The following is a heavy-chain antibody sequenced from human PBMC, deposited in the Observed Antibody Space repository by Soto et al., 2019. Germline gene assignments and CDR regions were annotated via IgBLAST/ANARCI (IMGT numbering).Heavy chain of an antibody. CDR3: RAYYYDSSGYYSRAQFDY. Sequence: GGSLRLSCAASGFTFSSYSMNWVRQAPGKGLEWVSYISSSSSTIYYADSVKGRFTIPRDNAKNSLYLQMNSLRAEDTAVYYCRAYYYDSSGYYSRAQFDYWGQGTLVTVS. D-gene: IGHD3-22*01. J-gene: IGHJ4*02. V-gene: IGHV3-48*01. CDR2: ISSSSSTI. CDR1: GFTFSSYS.